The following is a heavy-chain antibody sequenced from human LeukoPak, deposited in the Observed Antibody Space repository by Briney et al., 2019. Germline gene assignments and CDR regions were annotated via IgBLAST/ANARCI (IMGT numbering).Heavy chain of an antibody. V-gene: IGHV1-69*05. CDR3: ARDSSGYDY. D-gene: IGHD3-22*01. J-gene: IGHJ4*02. Sequence: EASVKVSCKASGGTFSRYAISWVRQAPGQGLEWMGRIIPIFGTANYAQKFQGRVTITTDESTSTAYMELSSLRSEDTAVYYCARDSSGYDYWGQGTLVTVSS. CDR1: GGTFSRYA. CDR2: IIPIFGTA.